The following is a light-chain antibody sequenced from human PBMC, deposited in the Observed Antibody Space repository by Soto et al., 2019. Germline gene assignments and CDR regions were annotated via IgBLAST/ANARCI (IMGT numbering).Light chain of an antibody. Sequence: QSALTQPASVSGSPGQSITISCTGTSSDIGHYNFVSWYQQHPGKAPKLIICDVRNRPSGVSYRFSGSKSGNTASLTISGLQAEDEADYYCSSYRSSTVVFGGGTKLHRP. CDR3: SSYRSSTVV. CDR1: SSDIGHYNF. CDR2: DVR. J-gene: IGLJ2*01. V-gene: IGLV2-14*01.